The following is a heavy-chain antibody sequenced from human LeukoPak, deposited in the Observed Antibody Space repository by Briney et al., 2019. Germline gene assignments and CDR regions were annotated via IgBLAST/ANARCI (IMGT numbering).Heavy chain of an antibody. CDR3: ARFLKQTVMFVFDI. V-gene: IGHV4-59*01. J-gene: IGHJ3*02. CDR1: GGSINNYY. Sequence: SETLSLTCTVSGGSINNYYWSWVRQPPGKGLEWIGYIYYTGSTNYNPSLKSRVTMSVDTSKNQFSLKLSSVTAADTAVFYCARFLKQTVMFVFDIWGKGKMVTVSS. CDR2: IYYTGST. D-gene: IGHD3-16*01.